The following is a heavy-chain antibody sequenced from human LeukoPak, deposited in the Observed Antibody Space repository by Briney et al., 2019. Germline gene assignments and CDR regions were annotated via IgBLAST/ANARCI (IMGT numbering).Heavy chain of an antibody. D-gene: IGHD3-22*01. CDR2: ISGSGGST. Sequence: PGGSLRLSCAASGFTFNSYAMSWVRQAPGKGLEWVSAISGSGGSTYYADSVKGRFTISRDNSKNTLYLQMNSLRAEDTAVYYCAKAPSMIVEENDYWGQGTLVTVSS. CDR3: AKAPSMIVEENDY. CDR1: GFTFNSYA. V-gene: IGHV3-23*01. J-gene: IGHJ4*02.